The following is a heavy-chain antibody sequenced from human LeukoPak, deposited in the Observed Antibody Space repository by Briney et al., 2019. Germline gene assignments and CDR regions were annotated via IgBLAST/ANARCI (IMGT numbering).Heavy chain of an antibody. CDR3: AKKAGSVDYFDY. D-gene: IGHD6-19*01. Sequence: GGSLRLSCAASGFTFNAYGMHWVRQAPGKGLEWVAFIRFDGSNKYYADSVKGRFTIPRDNSKTTLFLQMNSLGTEDTAVYYCAKKAGSVDYFDYWGQGTLVTVSS. V-gene: IGHV3-30*02. CDR2: IRFDGSNK. J-gene: IGHJ4*02. CDR1: GFTFNAYG.